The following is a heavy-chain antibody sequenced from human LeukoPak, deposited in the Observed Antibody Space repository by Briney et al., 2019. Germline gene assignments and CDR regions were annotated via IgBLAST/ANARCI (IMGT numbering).Heavy chain of an antibody. CDR3: AKEGTTVTTPIDY. CDR2: ISSSSSTI. D-gene: IGHD4-17*01. J-gene: IGHJ4*02. Sequence: PGGSLRLSCAASGFTFSSYSMNWVRQAPGKGLEWVSYISSSSSTIYYADSVKGRFTISRDNSKNTLYLQMNSLRAEDTAVYYCAKEGTTVTTPIDYWGQGTLVTVSS. V-gene: IGHV3-48*01. CDR1: GFTFSSYS.